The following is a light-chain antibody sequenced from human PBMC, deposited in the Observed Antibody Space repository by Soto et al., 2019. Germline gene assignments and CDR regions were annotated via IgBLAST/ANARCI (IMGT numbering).Light chain of an antibody. CDR3: QQYNNWPLT. Sequence: IQMTQSPSSLSASVGDRVTITCRASQSISSYLNWYQQKPGKAPKLMIYDASSLESGVPSRFSGSGSGTEFTLTISSLQSEDVAVYYCQQYNNWPLTLGGGTKVDIK. CDR1: QSISSY. J-gene: IGKJ4*01. CDR2: DAS. V-gene: IGKV1D-13*01.